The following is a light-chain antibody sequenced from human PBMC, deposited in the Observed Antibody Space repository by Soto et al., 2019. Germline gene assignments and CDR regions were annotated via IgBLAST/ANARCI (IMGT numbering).Light chain of an antibody. J-gene: IGLJ1*01. CDR3: SSYSSSSTLYD. CDR2: EVS. CDR1: SSDVGGYNY. Sequence: QSALTQPASVSGSPGQSITISCTGTSSDVGGYNYVSWYQQLPGKAPKLLNYEVSNRPSGVSNRFSGSKSGNTASLTISGLQAEDEADYYCSSYSSSSTLYDFGSGTKVTVL. V-gene: IGLV2-14*01.